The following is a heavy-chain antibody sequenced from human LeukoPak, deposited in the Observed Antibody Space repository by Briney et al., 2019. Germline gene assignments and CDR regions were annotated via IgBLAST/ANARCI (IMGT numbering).Heavy chain of an antibody. V-gene: IGHV4-38-2*02. CDR3: ARALVFDL. Sequence: SETLSLTCTVSGDSISTDYCWTWIRQPPGKGPEWVGTIYNADNTYYNPSLASRVTISMDTSKNQISLKVSSVTAADTAVYYCARALVFDLWGRGTLVTVSS. CDR2: IYNADNT. CDR1: GDSISTDYC. J-gene: IGHJ2*01.